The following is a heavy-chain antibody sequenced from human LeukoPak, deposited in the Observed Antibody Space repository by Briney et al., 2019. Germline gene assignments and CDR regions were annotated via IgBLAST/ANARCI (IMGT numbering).Heavy chain of an antibody. D-gene: IGHD3-10*01. Sequence: GGSLRLSCAASGFTFTNYNFNWVRQAPGKGLEWISYISSSSSIIYYADSVRGRFTISRDNAKNSLYLQMNSLRAEDTAVYYCATWDGDPGAFDYWGQGTLVTVSS. J-gene: IGHJ4*02. CDR1: GFTFTNYN. CDR3: ATWDGDPGAFDY. CDR2: ISSSSSII. V-gene: IGHV3-48*04.